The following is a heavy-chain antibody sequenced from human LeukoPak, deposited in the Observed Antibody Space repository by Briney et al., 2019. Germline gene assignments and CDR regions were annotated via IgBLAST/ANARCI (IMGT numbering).Heavy chain of an antibody. CDR1: GGSFSGYY. Sequence: SETLSLTCAVYGGSFSGYYWSWIRQPPGKGLEWIGEINHSGSTNYNPSLKSRVTISVDTSKNQFSLKLSSVTAADTAVYYCARESSSWYLDFYYYYYMDVWGKGTTVTVSS. J-gene: IGHJ6*03. CDR3: ARESSSWYLDFYYYYYMDV. V-gene: IGHV4-34*01. CDR2: INHSGST. D-gene: IGHD6-13*01.